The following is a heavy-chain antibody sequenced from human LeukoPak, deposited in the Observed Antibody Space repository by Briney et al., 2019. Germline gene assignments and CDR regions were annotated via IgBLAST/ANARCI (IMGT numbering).Heavy chain of an antibody. CDR3: AKSHASIWNVYDY. J-gene: IGHJ4*02. CDR2: ITAGGDST. D-gene: IGHD6-13*01. CDR1: GFTFSGYA. V-gene: IGHV3-23*01. Sequence: GGSLRLSCAASGFTFSGYAMSWVRLAPGEGLEWVSAITAGGDSTYYAESVKGRFTISRDNLKNMVFLQMSTLRAEDAAIYYCAKSHASIWNVYDYWGQGTLVTVSS.